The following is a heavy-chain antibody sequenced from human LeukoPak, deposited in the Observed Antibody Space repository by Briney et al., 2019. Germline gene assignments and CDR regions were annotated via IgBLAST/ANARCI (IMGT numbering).Heavy chain of an antibody. V-gene: IGHV4-59*08. J-gene: IGHJ3*02. Sequence: PSETLSLTCTVSGGSISSYYWSWIRQPPGKGLGWIGYIYYSGSTNYNPSLKSRVTISVDTSKNQFSLKLSSVTAADTAVYYCARLSAFYYGSGSYPDAFDIWGQGTMVTVSS. CDR3: ARLSAFYYGSGSYPDAFDI. CDR1: GGSISSYY. CDR2: IYYSGST. D-gene: IGHD3-10*01.